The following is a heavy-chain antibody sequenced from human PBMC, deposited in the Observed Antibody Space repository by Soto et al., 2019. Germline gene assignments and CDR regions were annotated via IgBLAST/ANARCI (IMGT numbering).Heavy chain of an antibody. J-gene: IGHJ3*01. Sequence: EVQLLESGGGLVRPGGSLRLSCAASAFTFSNYAMNWVRQAPGKGLEWVSVISGSGGSTSYADSVQGRFTISRDNSKNTLYLQMNRLRAEDTAIYYCVREDSAWDSRGSFDFWGRGTMVTVS. D-gene: IGHD6-19*01. V-gene: IGHV3-23*01. CDR1: AFTFSNYA. CDR3: VREDSAWDSRGSFDF. CDR2: ISGSGGST.